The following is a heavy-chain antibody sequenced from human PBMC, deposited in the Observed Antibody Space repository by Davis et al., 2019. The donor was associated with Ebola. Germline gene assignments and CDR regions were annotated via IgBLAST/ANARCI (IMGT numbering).Heavy chain of an antibody. CDR3: ARDPSWNIVVVIAGDYGMDV. D-gene: IGHD2-21*01. J-gene: IGHJ6*02. V-gene: IGHV1-18*01. CDR1: GYTFTSYG. Sequence: ASVKVSCKASGYTFTSYGISWVRQAPGQGLEWMGWISAYNGNTNYAQKLQGRVTMTTDTSTSTAYMELRSLRSDDTAVYYCARDPSWNIVVVIAGDYGMDVWGQGTTVTVSS. CDR2: ISAYNGNT.